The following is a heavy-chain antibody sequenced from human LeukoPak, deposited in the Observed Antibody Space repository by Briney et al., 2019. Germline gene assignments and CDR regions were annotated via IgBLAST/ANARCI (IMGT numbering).Heavy chain of an antibody. CDR2: IRYDGSNK. CDR3: ARDLYDSSGCDY. D-gene: IGHD3-22*01. Sequence: GGSLRLSCAASGFTFSSYGMHWVRQAPGKGLEWVAFIRYDGSNKYYADSVKGRFTISRDNSKNTLYLQMNSLRAEDTAVYYCARDLYDSSGCDYWGQGPLVTVSS. V-gene: IGHV3-30*02. J-gene: IGHJ4*02. CDR1: GFTFSSYG.